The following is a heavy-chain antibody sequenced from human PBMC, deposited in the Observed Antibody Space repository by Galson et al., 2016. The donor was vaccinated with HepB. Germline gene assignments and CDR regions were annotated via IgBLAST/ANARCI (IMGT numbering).Heavy chain of an antibody. CDR1: GFSLSTSGVA. D-gene: IGHD4-17*01. J-gene: IGHJ4*02. CDR2: IYWDDDK. V-gene: IGHV2-5*02. CDR3: AHTTVSKGFDY. Sequence: PALVKPTQTLTLTCTFSGFSLSTSGVAVGWIRQPPGMALEWLALIYWDDDKRYSPSLKTRLTLTKDTSKNQVALTMTNMDPVDTATYYCAHTTVSKGFDYWGQGALVTVSS.